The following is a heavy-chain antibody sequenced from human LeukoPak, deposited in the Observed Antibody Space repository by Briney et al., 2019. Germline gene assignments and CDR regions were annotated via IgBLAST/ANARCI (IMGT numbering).Heavy chain of an antibody. D-gene: IGHD3-10*01. V-gene: IGHV1-18*01. CDR3: ARDPVVRGVIIDY. CDR2: ISAYNGNT. CDR1: GYTFTNYD. Sequence: ASVKVSCKASGYTFTNYDINWVRQATGQGLEWMGWISAYNGNTNYAQKLQGRVIMTTDTSTSTAYMELRSLRSDDTAVYYCARDPVVRGVIIDYWGQGTLVTVSS. J-gene: IGHJ4*02.